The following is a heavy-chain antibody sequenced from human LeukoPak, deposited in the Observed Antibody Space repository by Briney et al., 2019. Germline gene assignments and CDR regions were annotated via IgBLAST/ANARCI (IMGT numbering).Heavy chain of an antibody. J-gene: IGHJ4*02. CDR2: ISSGCNTK. CDR1: GFSFSSYE. Sequence: GGSLRLSCAASGFSFSSYEMNWVRQAPGKGLEWVSHISSGCNTKYYVDSVRGRFSMSRDNAKNLLFLQMNSLRAVDTAVYYCARDTVNGPFVISLDYWGQGALVTVSS. CDR3: ARDTVNGPFVISLDY. D-gene: IGHD2-8*01. V-gene: IGHV3-48*03.